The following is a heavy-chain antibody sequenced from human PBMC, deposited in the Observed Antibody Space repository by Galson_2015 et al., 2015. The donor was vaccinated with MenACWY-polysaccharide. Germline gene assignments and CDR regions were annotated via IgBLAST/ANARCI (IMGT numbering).Heavy chain of an antibody. D-gene: IGHD1-14*01. J-gene: IGHJ4*02. CDR3: SSRKAESPDDY. Sequence: SLRLSCAASGFTFSGSGMHWVRQASGKGLEWVGRIKTKADSYATTYAASVKGRFTISRDDSKNMSYLQMNSLKTEDTAVYYCSSRKAESPDDYWGQGTLVTVSS. CDR1: GFTFSGSG. CDR2: IKTKADSYAT. V-gene: IGHV3-73*01.